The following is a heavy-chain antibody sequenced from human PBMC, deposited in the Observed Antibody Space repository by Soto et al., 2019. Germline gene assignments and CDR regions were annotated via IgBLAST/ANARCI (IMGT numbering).Heavy chain of an antibody. CDR2: ISSRSDI. Sequence: TGGSLRLSCVGSGFTFSTYSINWVRQAPGKGLEWVSSISSRSDIYYADSVKGRFTISRDNAKNSVSLQMNSLRAEDTAVYYCAREYTAWPLAYGLDVWGQGTTVTAP. J-gene: IGHJ6*02. D-gene: IGHD2-2*02. V-gene: IGHV3-21*01. CDR1: GFTFSTYS. CDR3: AREYTAWPLAYGLDV.